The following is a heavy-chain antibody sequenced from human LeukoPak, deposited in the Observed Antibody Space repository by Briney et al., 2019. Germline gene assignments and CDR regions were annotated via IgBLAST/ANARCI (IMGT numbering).Heavy chain of an antibody. Sequence: PGGSLRLSCAASGFTFSGYGIHWVRQAPGKGLEWVAFIRFDGSVKYYADSVKGRFTISRDNSKNTLYLQMNNVRAEDTAVYYCAKDLYGSGWTPDYWGHGTLLTVSS. V-gene: IGHV3-30*02. CDR1: GFTFSGYG. D-gene: IGHD6-19*01. CDR2: IRFDGSVK. J-gene: IGHJ4*01. CDR3: AKDLYGSGWTPDY.